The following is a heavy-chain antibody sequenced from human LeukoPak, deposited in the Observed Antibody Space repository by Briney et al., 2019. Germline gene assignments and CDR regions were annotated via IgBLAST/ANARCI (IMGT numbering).Heavy chain of an antibody. D-gene: IGHD1-14*01. CDR2: IANGGGTT. CDR1: GFTFSSYA. CDR3: AKVSNQNFLAYYFDY. J-gene: IGHJ4*02. Sequence: PGGSLRLSCAASGFTFSSYAMSWVRQAPGKGLEWVSAIANGGGTTYYADSVKGRFTISRDNSQNTLYLQINSLRAEDTALYYCAKVSNQNFLAYYFDYWGQGTLVTVSS. V-gene: IGHV3-23*01.